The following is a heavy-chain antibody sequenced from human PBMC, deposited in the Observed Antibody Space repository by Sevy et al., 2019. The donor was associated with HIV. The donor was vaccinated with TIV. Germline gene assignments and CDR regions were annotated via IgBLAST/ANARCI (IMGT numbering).Heavy chain of an antibody. V-gene: IGHV4-59*08. Sequence: SETLSLTCTVSGGSITSLYWNWIRQPPGKGLEWIANIYYNGHVNYNPALKNRVTLSLDTSKNQFSLRLSAVTAADTAMYYCAGENAWGRGYSWGQGTLVTVSS. D-gene: IGHD1-26*01. J-gene: IGHJ4*02. CDR2: IYYNGHV. CDR3: AGENAWGRGYS. CDR1: GGSITSLY.